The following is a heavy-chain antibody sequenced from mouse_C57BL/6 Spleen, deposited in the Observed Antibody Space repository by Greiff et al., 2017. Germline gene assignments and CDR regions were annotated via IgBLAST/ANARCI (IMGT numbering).Heavy chain of an antibody. Sequence: EVKLMESGGGLVQPGGSMKLSCIASGFTFSNYWMNWVRQSPEKGLEWVAQIRLKSDNYATHYAESVKGRFTISRDDSKSSVYLQMNNLRAEDTGIYYCTGLRNYGSSFYFDYWGQGTTLTVSS. V-gene: IGHV6-3*01. CDR2: IRLKSDNYAT. CDR1: GFTFSNYW. D-gene: IGHD1-1*01. J-gene: IGHJ2*01. CDR3: TGLRNYGSSFYFDY.